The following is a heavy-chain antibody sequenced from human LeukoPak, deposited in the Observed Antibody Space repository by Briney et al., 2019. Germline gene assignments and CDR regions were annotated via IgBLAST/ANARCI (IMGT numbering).Heavy chain of an antibody. J-gene: IGHJ4*02. Sequence: PSETLSLTCTVSGGSISSGGYYWSWIRQPPGKGLEWIGYIYHSGSTYYNPSLKSRVTISVDRSKNQFSLKLSSVTAADTAVYYCARVRGWYYDSSGQPFDYWGQGTLVTVSS. CDR3: ARVRGWYYDSSGQPFDY. D-gene: IGHD3-22*01. V-gene: IGHV4-30-2*01. CDR1: GGSISSGGYY. CDR2: IYHSGST.